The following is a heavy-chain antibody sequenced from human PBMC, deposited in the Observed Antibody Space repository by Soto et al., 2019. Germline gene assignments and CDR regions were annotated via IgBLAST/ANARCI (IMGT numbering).Heavy chain of an antibody. Sequence: SETLSLTCNVSGDSIKTHYWSWIRRPPGKGLEWIGYIYYSGSTLYNPSLKRRVTISVDTAKNQFSLRLNSLTAADTAVYYCASGWMAAFDNWGQGTLVTVS. CDR2: IYYSGST. CDR3: ASGWMAAFDN. J-gene: IGHJ4*02. CDR1: GDSIKTHY. D-gene: IGHD2-2*03. V-gene: IGHV4-59*11.